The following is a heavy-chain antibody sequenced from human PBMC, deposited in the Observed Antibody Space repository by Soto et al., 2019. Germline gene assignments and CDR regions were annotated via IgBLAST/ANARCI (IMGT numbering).Heavy chain of an antibody. CDR2: INAGNGNT. V-gene: IGHV1-3*01. CDR1: GYTFTSYA. Sequence: QVQLVQSGAEVKKPGASVKVSCKASGYTFTSYAMHWVRQAPGQRLEWMGWINAGNGNTKYSQKFQGSVTITRDTSASTDYMELSSLRSEDTAVYYCARGPGGPDGPGDYWGQGTLVTVSS. J-gene: IGHJ4*02. D-gene: IGHD2-15*01. CDR3: ARGPGGPDGPGDY.